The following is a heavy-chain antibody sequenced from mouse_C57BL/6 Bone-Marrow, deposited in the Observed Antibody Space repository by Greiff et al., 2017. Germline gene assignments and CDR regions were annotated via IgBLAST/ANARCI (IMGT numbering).Heavy chain of an antibody. Sequence: EVKLMESGGGLVQPGGSLSLSCAASGFTFTDYYMSWVRQPPGKALEWLGFIRNKANGYTTEYSASVKGRFTISRDNSQSILYLQMNALRAEDSATYYCARYHLIYYDYDYWGQGTTLTVSS. D-gene: IGHD2-4*01. V-gene: IGHV7-3*01. CDR3: ARYHLIYYDYDY. CDR2: IRNKANGYTT. J-gene: IGHJ2*01. CDR1: GFTFTDYY.